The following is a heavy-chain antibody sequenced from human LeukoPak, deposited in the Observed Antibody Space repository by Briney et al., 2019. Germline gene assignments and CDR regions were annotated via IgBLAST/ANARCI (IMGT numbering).Heavy chain of an antibody. Sequence: GGSLRLSCAASGFTFSGVSMNWVRQAPGKGLEWVSYISGSSSIIYYADSVQGRFTISRDNAKNSLYLQMNSLRDEDTAVYYCATDRTASWGQGTLVTVSS. CDR2: ISGSSSII. CDR3: ATDRTAS. D-gene: IGHD3-22*01. CDR1: GFTFSGVS. J-gene: IGHJ5*02. V-gene: IGHV3-48*02.